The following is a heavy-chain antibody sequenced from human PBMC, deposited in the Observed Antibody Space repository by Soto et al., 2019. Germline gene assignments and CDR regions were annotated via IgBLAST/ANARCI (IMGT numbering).Heavy chain of an antibody. CDR1: GFTFSSYG. V-gene: IGHV3-30*18. J-gene: IGHJ4*02. Sequence: GGSLRLSCAASGFTFSSYGMHWVRQAPGKGLEWVAVISYDGSNKYYADSVKGRFTISRDNSKNTLYLQMNSLRAEDTAVYYCANRNDFWSGYEDYWGQGTLVTVSS. CDR2: ISYDGSNK. CDR3: ANRNDFWSGYEDY. D-gene: IGHD3-3*01.